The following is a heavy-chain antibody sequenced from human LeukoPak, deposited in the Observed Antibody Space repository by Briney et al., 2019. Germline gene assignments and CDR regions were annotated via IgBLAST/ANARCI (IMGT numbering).Heavy chain of an antibody. J-gene: IGHJ4*02. V-gene: IGHV4-39*01. D-gene: IGHD3-10*01. Sequence: WVRQAPGKGLEWIGSIYYSGSTDYNPSLKSRVTISVDTSKNQFSLKLSSVTAADTAVYYCARHRGGYVDYWGQGTLVTVSS. CDR3: ARHRGGYVDY. CDR2: IYYSGST.